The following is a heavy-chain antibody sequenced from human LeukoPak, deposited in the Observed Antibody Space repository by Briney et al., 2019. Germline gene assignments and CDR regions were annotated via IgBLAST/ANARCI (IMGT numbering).Heavy chain of an antibody. J-gene: IGHJ5*02. CDR3: AAIYCSSTSCYTRFGP. Sequence: ASVKVSCKVSGYTLTELSMHWVRQAPGKGLEWMGGFDPEDGETIYAQKFQGRVTMTEDASTDTAYMELSSLRSEDTAVYYCAAIYCSSTSCYTRFGPWGQGTLVTVSS. D-gene: IGHD2-2*02. CDR2: FDPEDGET. V-gene: IGHV1-24*01. CDR1: GYTLTELS.